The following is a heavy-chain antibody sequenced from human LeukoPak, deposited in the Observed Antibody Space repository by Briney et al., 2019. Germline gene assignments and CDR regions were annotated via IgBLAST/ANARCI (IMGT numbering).Heavy chain of an antibody. CDR2: ISGSGGST. Sequence: GGSLRLSCAASGFTFSSYAMSWVRQATGKGLEWVSAISGSGGSTYYADSVKGRFTISRDNSKNTLYLQMNSLRAEDTAVYYCAKGRGYSYGLLGGDYWGQGTLVTVSS. J-gene: IGHJ4*02. CDR3: AKGRGYSYGLLGGDY. CDR1: GFTFSSYA. V-gene: IGHV3-23*01. D-gene: IGHD5-18*01.